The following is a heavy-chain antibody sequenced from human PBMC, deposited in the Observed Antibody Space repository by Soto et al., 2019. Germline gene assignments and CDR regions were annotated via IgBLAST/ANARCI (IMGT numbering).Heavy chain of an antibody. J-gene: IGHJ3*02. V-gene: IGHV3-23*01. D-gene: IGHD6-19*01. CDR1: GFTFSSYA. CDR2: ISGSGGST. CDR3: AKGKVEVYSSGCHAFDI. Sequence: PGGSLRLSCAASGFTFSSYAMSWVRQAPGKGLEWVSAISGSGGSTYYADSVKGRFTISRDNSKNTLYLQMNSLRAEDTAVYYCAKGKVEVYSSGCHAFDIWGQGTMVTVSS.